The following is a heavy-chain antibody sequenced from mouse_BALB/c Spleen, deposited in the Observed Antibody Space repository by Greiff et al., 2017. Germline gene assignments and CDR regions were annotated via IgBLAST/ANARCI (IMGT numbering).Heavy chain of an antibody. Sequence: VQLQQSGPGLVQPSQSLSITCTVSGFSLTSYGVHWVRQSPGKGLEWLGVIWSGGSTDYNAAFISRLSISKDNSKSQVFFKMNSLQANDTAIYYCARNSHSSGSFAYWGQGTLVTVSA. CDR2: IWSGGST. CDR1: GFSLTSYG. D-gene: IGHD3-1*01. CDR3: ARNSHSSGSFAY. J-gene: IGHJ3*01. V-gene: IGHV2-2*02.